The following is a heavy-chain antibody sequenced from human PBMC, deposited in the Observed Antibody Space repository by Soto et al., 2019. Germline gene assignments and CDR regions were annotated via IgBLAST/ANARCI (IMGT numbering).Heavy chain of an antibody. CDR1: GGTFSSYA. V-gene: IGHV1-69*01. CDR3: ARSQGSSTSLEIYYYYYYGMDV. J-gene: IGHJ6*02. CDR2: IIPIPGTA. Sequence: QVQLVQSGAEVKKPGSSVKVSCTASGGTFSSYAISWVRQAPGQGLEWMGGIIPIPGTANYAQKFQGRVTITADESTSTAYMVLSSLRSEDTAVYYCARSQGSSTSLEIYYYYYYGMDVWGQGTTVTVSS. D-gene: IGHD2-2*01.